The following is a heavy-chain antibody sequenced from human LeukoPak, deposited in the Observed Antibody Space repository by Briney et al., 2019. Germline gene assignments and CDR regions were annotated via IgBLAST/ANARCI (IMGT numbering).Heavy chain of an antibody. Sequence: GGSLKLSCAASGFTFSGSAIHWVRQASGKGLEWVGRIRSIANNYATGYSASVKGRFTISRDDSKNTAYLQMNSLKTEDTAVYYCTLGKLGFDAFDIWGQGTLVTVSS. J-gene: IGHJ3*02. D-gene: IGHD3-16*01. CDR3: TLGKLGFDAFDI. CDR1: GFTFSGSA. V-gene: IGHV3-73*01. CDR2: IRSIANNYAT.